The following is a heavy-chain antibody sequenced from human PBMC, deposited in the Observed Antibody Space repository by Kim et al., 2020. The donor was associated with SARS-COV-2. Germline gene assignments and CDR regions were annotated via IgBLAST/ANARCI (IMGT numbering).Heavy chain of an antibody. V-gene: IGHV4-38-2*02. CDR3: AGQWLVPSGTNYYYGMDV. J-gene: IGHJ6*01. D-gene: IGHD6-19*01. CDR2: IYHSGST. CDR1: GYSISSGYY. Sequence: SETLSLTCTVSGYSISSGYYWGWIRQPPGKGLEWIGSIYHSGSTYYNPSLKSRVTISVDTSKNQFSLKLSSVTAADTAVYYCAGQWLVPSGTNYYYGMDV.